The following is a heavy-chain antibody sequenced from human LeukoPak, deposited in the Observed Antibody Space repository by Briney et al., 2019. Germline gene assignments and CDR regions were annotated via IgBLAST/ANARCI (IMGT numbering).Heavy chain of an antibody. CDR1: GFTFSSYS. CDR3: ARDLNEYYYDSSGYKNY. J-gene: IGHJ4*02. D-gene: IGHD3-22*01. Sequence: GGSLRLSCAASGFTFSSYSMNWVRQAPGKGLEWVSSISSSSGYIYYADSVKGRFTISRDNAKNSLYLQMNSLRAEDTAVYYCARDLNEYYYDSSGYKNYWGQGTLVTVSS. CDR2: ISSSSGYI. V-gene: IGHV3-21*01.